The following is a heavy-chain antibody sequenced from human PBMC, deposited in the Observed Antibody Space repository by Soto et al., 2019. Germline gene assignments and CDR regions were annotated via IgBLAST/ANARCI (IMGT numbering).Heavy chain of an antibody. Sequence: GKVLEWIGEIYHNGNTFYNPSLKSRVTISVDTSKNKFSMKLSSVTAADTAVYYCARHGQLRNYWHQLDYWGQGPLVSV. CDR3: ARHGQLRNYWHQLDY. CDR2: IYHNGNT. J-gene: IGHJ4*02. D-gene: IGHD1-7*01. V-gene: IGHV4-39*01.